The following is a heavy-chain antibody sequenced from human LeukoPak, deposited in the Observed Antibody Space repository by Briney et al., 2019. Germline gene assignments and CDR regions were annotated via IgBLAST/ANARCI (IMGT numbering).Heavy chain of an antibody. CDR2: ISGSGDNT. CDR1: GFTFSSTG. D-gene: IGHD2-21*02. V-gene: IGHV3-23*01. CDR3: ARDAGTAWPFDY. Sequence: PGGSLRLSCAASGFTFSSTGMSWVRQAPGKGLYWVSTISGSGDNTHYAESVRGRFTISRDNSKNTVYLEMNSLRAEDTAIYYCARDAGTAWPFDYWGQGALITVS. J-gene: IGHJ4*02.